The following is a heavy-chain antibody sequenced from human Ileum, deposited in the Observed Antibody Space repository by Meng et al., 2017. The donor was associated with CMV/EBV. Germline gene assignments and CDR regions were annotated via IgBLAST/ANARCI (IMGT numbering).Heavy chain of an antibody. CDR2: ISYDGSNK. D-gene: IGHD3-3*01. Sequence: GESLKISCAASGFTFSSYAMHWVRQAPGKGLEWVAVISYDGSNKYYADSVKGRFTISRDNSKNTLYLQMNSLRAEDTAVYYCARDREDITIFGVVIIWFDPWGQGPLVTVSS. CDR1: GFTFSSYA. V-gene: IGHV3-30-3*01. J-gene: IGHJ5*02. CDR3: ARDREDITIFGVVIIWFDP.